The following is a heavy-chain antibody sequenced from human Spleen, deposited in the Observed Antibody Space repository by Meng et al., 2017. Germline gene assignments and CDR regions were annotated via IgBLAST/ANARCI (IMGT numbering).Heavy chain of an antibody. J-gene: IGHJ5*02. CDR1: GGSFIGYY. Sequence: QVQVWAGGLLKPPGTLSLTCAVHGGSFIGYYWSWIRQPPGKGLEWIGEINHSGSTNYNPSLKSRVTISLDTSKNQFSLKLSSVTAADTSVYYCARGLSIAVVPGHWFDPWGQGTLVTVSS. CDR3: ARGLSIAVVPGHWFDP. D-gene: IGHD2-2*01. V-gene: IGHV4-34*01. CDR2: INHSGST.